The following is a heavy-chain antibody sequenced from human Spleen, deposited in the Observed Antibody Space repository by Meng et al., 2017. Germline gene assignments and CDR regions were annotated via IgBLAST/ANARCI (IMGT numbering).Heavy chain of an antibody. CDR1: GGSFSDYY. D-gene: IGHD2-21*01. CDR2: INHSGST. V-gene: IGHV4-34*01. Sequence: QVQLQQWGAGLLKPSETLSLTCVVSGGSFSDYYWSWIRQPPGKGLEWIGEINHSGSTNYNPSLESRVTISLDKSKNQFSLNVNSVTAADTAVYYCVRNEGYSFGAWGQGTLVTVSS. J-gene: IGHJ5*02. CDR3: VRNEGYSFGA.